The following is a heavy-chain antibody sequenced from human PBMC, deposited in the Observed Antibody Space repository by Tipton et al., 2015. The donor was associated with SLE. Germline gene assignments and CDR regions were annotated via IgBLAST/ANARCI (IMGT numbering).Heavy chain of an antibody. J-gene: IGHJ3*02. Sequence: GSLRLSCAASGFTFSRYSMNWVRQPPGKGLEWISSISSSSANIYYADSVKGRFTISRDNAKNSLYLQMNSLRAEDTAVYYCARDGGTYYYDSGAIDIWGQGTMVTVSS. D-gene: IGHD3-22*01. CDR3: ARDGGTYYYDSGAIDI. V-gene: IGHV3-21*01. CDR1: GFTFSRYS. CDR2: ISSSSANI.